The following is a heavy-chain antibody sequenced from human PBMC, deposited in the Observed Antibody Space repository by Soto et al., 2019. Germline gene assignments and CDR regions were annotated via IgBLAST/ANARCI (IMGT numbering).Heavy chain of an antibody. CDR3: ARDSPPVDY. CDR2: ISAYNGNT. J-gene: IGHJ4*02. V-gene: IGHV1-18*01. Sequence: QVQLVQSGAEVKKPGASVKVSCKASGYTFTNYGISWVRQAPGQGLEWMGWISAYNGNTNYAQKLQGRVTMTTETTTSTASMDLRSLRSDDTAVYCARDSPPVDYWGQGTLVTISS. CDR1: GYTFTNYG.